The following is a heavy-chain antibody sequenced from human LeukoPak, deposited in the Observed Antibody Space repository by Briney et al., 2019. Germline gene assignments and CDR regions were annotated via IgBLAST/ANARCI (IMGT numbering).Heavy chain of an antibody. CDR2: ISGSGGST. J-gene: IGHJ4*02. V-gene: IGHV3-23*01. CDR3: VKDRLNYGSGNFDY. Sequence: GGSLRLSCAVSGFTFSSYGMTWVRQAAGKGLEWVSAISGSGGSTYYADSVKGRFTISRDNSKNTLYLQMNSLRAEDTALYYCVKDRLNYGSGNFDYWGQGTLVTVSS. CDR1: GFTFSSYG. D-gene: IGHD3-10*01.